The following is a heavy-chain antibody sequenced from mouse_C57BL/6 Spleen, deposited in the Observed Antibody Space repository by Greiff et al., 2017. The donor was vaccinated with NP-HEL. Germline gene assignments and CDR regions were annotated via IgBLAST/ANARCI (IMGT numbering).Heavy chain of an antibody. CDR3: ARSGGSLDY. Sequence: VQLQQSGAELVKPGASVKLSCKASGYTFTSYWMQWVKQRPGQGLEWIGEIDPSDSYTNYNQKFKGKATLTVDTSSSTAYMQLSSLTSEDSAVYYCARSGGSLDYWGQGTSVTVSS. CDR2: IDPSDSYT. V-gene: IGHV1-50*01. CDR1: GYTFTSYW. J-gene: IGHJ4*01. D-gene: IGHD1-1*01.